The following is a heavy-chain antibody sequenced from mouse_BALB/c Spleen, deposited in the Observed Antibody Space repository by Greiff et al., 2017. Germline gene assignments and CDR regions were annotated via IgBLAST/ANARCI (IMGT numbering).Heavy chain of an antibody. D-gene: IGHD1-1*01. CDR1: GFTFSSYT. CDR3: TRASYYGSSSYYFDY. J-gene: IGHJ2*01. V-gene: IGHV5-6-4*01. Sequence: DVHLVESGGGLVKPGGSLKLSCAASGFTFSSYTMSWVRQTPEKRLEWVATISSGGSYTYYPDSVKGRFTISRDNAKNTLYLQMSSLKSEDTAMYYCTRASYYGSSSYYFDYWGQGTTLTVSS. CDR2: ISSGGSYT.